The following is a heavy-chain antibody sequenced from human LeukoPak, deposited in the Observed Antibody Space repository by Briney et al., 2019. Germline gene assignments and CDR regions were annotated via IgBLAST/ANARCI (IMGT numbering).Heavy chain of an antibody. V-gene: IGHV4-61*02. CDR2: IYTSGST. CDR1: GGSISSGSYY. Sequence: TSETLSLTCTVSGGSISSGSYYWSWIRQPAGKGLEWIGRIYTSGSTNYNPPLKSRVTISVDTSKNQFSLKLSSVTAADTAVYYCAKDPGDIVVVVAEQALDYWGQGTLVTVSS. D-gene: IGHD2-15*01. CDR3: AKDPGDIVVVVAEQALDY. J-gene: IGHJ4*02.